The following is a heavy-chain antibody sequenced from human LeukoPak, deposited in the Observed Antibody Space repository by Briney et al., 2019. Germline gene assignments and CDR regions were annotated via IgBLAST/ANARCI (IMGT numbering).Heavy chain of an antibody. D-gene: IGHD3-9*01. CDR2: ISSSSSYI. CDR3: ASERARYYDILTGYHPGDY. Sequence: GGSLRLSCAASGFTFSSYSMNWVRQAPGKGLEWVSSISSSSSYIYYADSVKGRFTISRDNAKNSLYLQMNSLRAEDTAVYYCASERARYYDILTGYHPGDYWGQGTLVTVSS. CDR1: GFTFSSYS. J-gene: IGHJ4*02. V-gene: IGHV3-21*01.